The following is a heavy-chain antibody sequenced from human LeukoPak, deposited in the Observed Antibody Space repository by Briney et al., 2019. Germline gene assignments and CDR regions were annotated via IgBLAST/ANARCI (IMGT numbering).Heavy chain of an antibody. CDR2: INPSGGST. D-gene: IGHD5-18*01. CDR3: ARANVDTAMAPSTQGVRTPLSGVFDY. J-gene: IGHJ4*02. V-gene: IGHV1-46*01. CDR1: GYTFTSYY. Sequence: APVKVSCKASGYTFTSYYMHWVRQAPGQGLEWMGIINPSGGSTSYAQKFQGRVTMTRDTSTSTVYMELSSLRSEDTAVYYCARANVDTAMAPSTQGVRTPLSGVFDYWGQGTLVTVSS.